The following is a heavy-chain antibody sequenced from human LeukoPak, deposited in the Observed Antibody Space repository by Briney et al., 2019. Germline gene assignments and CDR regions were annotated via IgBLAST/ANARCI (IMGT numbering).Heavy chain of an antibody. V-gene: IGHV3-9*03. CDR3: ARGIQLWSSLDY. CDR1: GFTFDDYA. CDR2: ISWNSGSI. Sequence: GGSLRLSCAASGFTFDDYAMHWVRQAPGKGLEWVSGISWNSGSIGYADSVKGRFTISRDNSKNTLYLQMGSLRAEDMAVYYCARGIQLWSSLDYWGQGTLVTVSS. J-gene: IGHJ4*02. D-gene: IGHD5-18*01.